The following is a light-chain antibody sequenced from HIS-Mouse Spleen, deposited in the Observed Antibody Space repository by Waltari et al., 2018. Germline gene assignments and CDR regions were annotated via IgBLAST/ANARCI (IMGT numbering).Light chain of an antibody. V-gene: IGLV2-23*01. CDR1: SSDVGSYNL. CDR2: EGS. J-gene: IGLJ3*02. Sequence: QSALTQPASVSGSPGQSITISCTGTSSDVGSYNLVSWYQQHPGKAPKLMIYEGSKRRCSLSNRFSSSKSVTTASLTISWLQSEYEADYYCCSYAGSSTWVFHGGTKLTVL. CDR3: CSYAGSSTWV.